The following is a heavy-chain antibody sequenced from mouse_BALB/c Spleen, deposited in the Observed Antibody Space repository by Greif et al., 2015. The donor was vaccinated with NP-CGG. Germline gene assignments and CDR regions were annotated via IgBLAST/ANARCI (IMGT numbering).Heavy chain of an antibody. D-gene: IGHD2-4*01. V-gene: IGHV2-9*02. CDR3: ARDSLYDYDKVMDY. J-gene: IGHJ4*01. CDR1: GSSLTSYG. Sequence: VKLVESGPGLVAPSQSLSITCTVSGSSLTSYGVHWVRQPPGKGLEWLGVIWAGGSTNYNSALMSRLSISKDNSKSQVFLKMNSLQTDDTAMYYCARDSLYDYDKVMDYWGQGTSVTVSS. CDR2: IWAGGST.